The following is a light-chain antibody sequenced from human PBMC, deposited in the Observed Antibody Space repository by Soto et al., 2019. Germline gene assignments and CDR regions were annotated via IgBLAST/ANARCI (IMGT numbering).Light chain of an antibody. CDR1: QSVGSY. CDR3: QQRMNGRT. J-gene: IGKJ1*01. CDR2: DAS. Sequence: EIVLTQSPGTLSLAPGERATLSCRASQSVGSYLAWYQQQPGQAPRLLIYDASNRATGISARFSGSGSGTDFTLTITSLEPEDFAVYYCQQRMNGRTFGQETKV. V-gene: IGKV3-11*01.